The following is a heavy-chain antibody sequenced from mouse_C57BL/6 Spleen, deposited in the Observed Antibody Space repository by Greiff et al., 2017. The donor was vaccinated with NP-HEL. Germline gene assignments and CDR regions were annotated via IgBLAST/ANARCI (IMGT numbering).Heavy chain of an antibody. CDR1: GYTFTSYW. Sequence: VQLQQSGTVLARPGASVKMSCKPSGYTFTSYWMHWVKQRPGQGLEWIGAIYPGNSDTSYNQKFKGKAKLTAVTSASTAYMELSSLTNEDSAVYYWTNWDDGGYFDVWGTGTTVTVSS. V-gene: IGHV1-5*01. CDR3: TNWDDGGYFDV. D-gene: IGHD4-1*01. CDR2: IYPGNSDT. J-gene: IGHJ1*03.